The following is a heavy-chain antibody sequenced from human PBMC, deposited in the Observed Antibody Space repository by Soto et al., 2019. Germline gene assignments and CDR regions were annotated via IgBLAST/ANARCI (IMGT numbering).Heavy chain of an antibody. J-gene: IGHJ6*02. CDR2: IGTAGDT. V-gene: IGHV3-13*01. CDR1: GFTFSSYD. CDR3: ARGFTEEDYYYYGMDV. Sequence: GGSLRLSCAASGFTFSSYDMHWVRQATGKGLEWVSAIGTAGDTYYPGSVKGRFTISRENAKNSLYLQMNSLRAEDTAVYYCARGFTEEDYYYYGMDVWGQGTTVTVS.